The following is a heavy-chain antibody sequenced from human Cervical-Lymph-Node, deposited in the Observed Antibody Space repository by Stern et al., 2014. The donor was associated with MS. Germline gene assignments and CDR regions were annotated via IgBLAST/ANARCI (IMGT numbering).Heavy chain of an antibody. CDR1: GFTVSRDY. V-gene: IGHV3-53*01. Sequence: EVKLVESGGGVIQPGGSLRLSCTASGFTVSRDYMTWVRQAPGKGLECVSLITNVGSTFYTDSVKGRFTISRDDSKNTVYLHMTSLRAEDTAMYYCARDTSSPERSDWWGQGTLVTVSS. J-gene: IGHJ4*02. CDR2: ITNVGST. D-gene: IGHD1-1*01. CDR3: ARDTSSPERSDW.